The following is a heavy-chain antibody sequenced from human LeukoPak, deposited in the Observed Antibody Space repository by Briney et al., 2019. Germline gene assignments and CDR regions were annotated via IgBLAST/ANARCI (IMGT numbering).Heavy chain of an antibody. CDR3: ARERPTGDFDY. Sequence: SETLSLTCTVSGGSISSSSYYWGWIRQPPGKGLEWIGSIYYSGSTYYNPSLKSRVTISVDRSKNQFSLKLSSVTAADAAVYYCARERPTGDFDYWGQGTLVTVSS. CDR1: GGSISSSSYY. V-gene: IGHV4-39*07. CDR2: IYYSGST. D-gene: IGHD1-1*01. J-gene: IGHJ4*02.